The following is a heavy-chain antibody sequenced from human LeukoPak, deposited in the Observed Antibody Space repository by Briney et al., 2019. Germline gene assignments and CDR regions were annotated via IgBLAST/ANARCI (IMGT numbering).Heavy chain of an antibody. CDR2: INHSGST. CDR1: GFTFNNYG. J-gene: IGHJ4*02. CDR3: ARPRGTMDY. D-gene: IGHD1/OR15-1a*01. V-gene: IGHV4-34*01. Sequence: GSLRLSCAASGFTFNNYGMHWVRQAPGKGLEWIGEINHSGSTNYNPSLKSRVTISVDTSKNQFSLKLSSVTAADTAVYYCARPRGTMDYWGQGTLVTVSS.